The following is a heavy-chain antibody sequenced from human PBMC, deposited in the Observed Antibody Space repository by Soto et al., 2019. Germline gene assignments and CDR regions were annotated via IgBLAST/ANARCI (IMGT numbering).Heavy chain of an antibody. Sequence: ASVKVSCKASGYTFTGYYMHWVRQAPGQGLEWMGWINPNSGGTNYAQKFQGLVTMTRDTSISTAYMELSRLRSDDTAVYYCARVKDIAGAGTRKIDYWGQGTLVTVSS. CDR1: GYTFTGYY. J-gene: IGHJ4*02. D-gene: IGHD6-19*01. V-gene: IGHV1-2*04. CDR2: INPNSGGT. CDR3: ARVKDIAGAGTRKIDY.